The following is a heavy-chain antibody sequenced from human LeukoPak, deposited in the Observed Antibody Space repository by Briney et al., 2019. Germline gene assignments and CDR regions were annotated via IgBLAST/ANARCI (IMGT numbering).Heavy chain of an antibody. CDR3: ASLQGDTMVRGVIDWFDP. J-gene: IGHJ5*02. CDR2: INHSGST. Sequence: SETLSLTCAIYGGSFSDYYWSGIRQPPGKGPEWIGEINHSGSTNYNPSLKSRVTISVDTSKNQFSLRLSSVTAADTAVYYCASLQGDTMVRGVIDWFDPWGQGTLVTVSS. CDR1: GGSFSDYY. D-gene: IGHD3-10*01. V-gene: IGHV4-34*01.